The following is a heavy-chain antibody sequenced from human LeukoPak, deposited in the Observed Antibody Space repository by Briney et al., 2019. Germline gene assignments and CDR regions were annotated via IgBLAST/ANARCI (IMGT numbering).Heavy chain of an antibody. Sequence: PGGSLRLSCAASGFPFSNYWMHWVRQAPGKGLVWVSRINSDGSSTSYADSVKGRFTISRDNAKNTLYLQMHSLRAEDTAVYYCARASRDGYNSADYWGQGTLVTVSS. D-gene: IGHD5-24*01. CDR3: ARASRDGYNSADY. J-gene: IGHJ4*02. CDR1: GFPFSNYW. V-gene: IGHV3-74*01. CDR2: INSDGSST.